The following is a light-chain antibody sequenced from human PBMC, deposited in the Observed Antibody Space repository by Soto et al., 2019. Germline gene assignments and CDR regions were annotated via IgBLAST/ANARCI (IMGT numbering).Light chain of an antibody. Sequence: EIVMTQSPATLSVSPGERVTLSCRASQSVTSDLAWYQQRPGQAPRLFIYDASNRATGIPARFSGSGSGTDFTLTISSLEPEDFAVYYCQQRSKWPITFGQGTRLEIK. V-gene: IGKV3-11*01. CDR2: DAS. CDR3: QQRSKWPIT. J-gene: IGKJ5*01. CDR1: QSVTSD.